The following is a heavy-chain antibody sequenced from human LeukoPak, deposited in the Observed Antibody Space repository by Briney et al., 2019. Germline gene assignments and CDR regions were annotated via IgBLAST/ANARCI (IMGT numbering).Heavy chain of an antibody. CDR3: AKEAGSSAVTTRYVDY. Sequence: PGGSLRLSCAASGFIFSNYAMTWVRQAPGKGLEWVSVISGSGGSTYYADSVKGRFTISRDNSKNTLYLEMNSLRAEDTAVYYCAKEAGSSAVTTRYVDYWGQGTLVTVSS. V-gene: IGHV3-23*01. CDR1: GFIFSNYA. CDR2: ISGSGGST. J-gene: IGHJ4*02. D-gene: IGHD4-11*01.